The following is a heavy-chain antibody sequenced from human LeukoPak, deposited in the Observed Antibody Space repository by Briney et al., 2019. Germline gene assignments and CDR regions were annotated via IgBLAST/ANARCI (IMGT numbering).Heavy chain of an antibody. CDR3: AKEGVYGSGSYRYNWFDP. Sequence: PGGPLTLSCAASGFTFSSYGMHWVRQAPGKGLEWVAVISYDGSNKYYADSVKSRFTISRDNSKNTLYLQMNSLRAEDTAVYYCAKEGVYGSGSYRYNWFDPWSQGTLVTVSS. CDR2: ISYDGSNK. D-gene: IGHD3-10*01. V-gene: IGHV3-30*18. J-gene: IGHJ5*02. CDR1: GFTFSSYG.